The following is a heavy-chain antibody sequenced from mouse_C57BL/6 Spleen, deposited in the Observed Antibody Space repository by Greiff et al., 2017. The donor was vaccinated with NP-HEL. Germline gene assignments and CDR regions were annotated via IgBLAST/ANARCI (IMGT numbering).Heavy chain of an antibody. V-gene: IGHV5-17*01. Sequence: EVKLVESGGGLVKPGGSLKLSCAASGFTFSDYGMHWVRQAPEKGLEWVAYISSGSSTIYYADTVKGRFTISRDNAKNTLFLQMTSLRSEDTAMYYCARITTVVASDVWGTGTTVTVSS. CDR3: ARITTVVASDV. J-gene: IGHJ1*03. CDR2: ISSGSSTI. CDR1: GFTFSDYG. D-gene: IGHD1-1*01.